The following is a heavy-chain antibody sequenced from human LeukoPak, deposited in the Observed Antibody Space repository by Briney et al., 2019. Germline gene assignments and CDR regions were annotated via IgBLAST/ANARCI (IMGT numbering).Heavy chain of an antibody. CDR3: AREGSSSGPVYYYGMDV. J-gene: IGHJ6*02. CDR2: IYYSGST. Sequence: SETLSLTCTVSGGSISSSSYYWGWIRQPPGTGLEWIGYIYYSGSTNYNPSLKSRVTISVDTSKNQFSLKLSSVTAADTAVYYCAREGSSSGPVYYYGMDVWGQGTTVTVSS. D-gene: IGHD6-6*01. CDR1: GGSISSSSYY. V-gene: IGHV4-61*01.